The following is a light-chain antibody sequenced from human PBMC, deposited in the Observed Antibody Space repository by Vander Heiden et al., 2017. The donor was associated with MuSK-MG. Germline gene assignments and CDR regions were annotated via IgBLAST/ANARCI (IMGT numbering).Light chain of an antibody. V-gene: IGLV2-11*01. CDR3: CSYEGGYNIVI. Sequence: LPTQRPASGSPCRSSSISSSAGSSHVCACYFFTFFQQHPRNDPKLLIYDVTKRPSGVPDRFSGSKSGNTASLTISGLQSEEEATYYCCSYEGGYNIVIFGGGTKLTVL. J-gene: IGLJ2*01. CDR1: SSHVCACYF. CDR2: DVT.